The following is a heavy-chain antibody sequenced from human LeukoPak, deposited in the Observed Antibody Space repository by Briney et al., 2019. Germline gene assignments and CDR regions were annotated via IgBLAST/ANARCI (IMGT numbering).Heavy chain of an antibody. D-gene: IGHD2-21*02. V-gene: IGHV1-18*01. Sequence: ASVKVSCKASGGTFSSYAISWVRQAPGQGLEWMGWISGYNGNTKYAQNLQDRVTVTTDTSTTTAYMELRSLRSDDTAVYYCARAEYCGGDCYSPHYYYYGMDVWGQGTTVTVSS. CDR2: ISGYNGNT. CDR1: GGTFSSYA. CDR3: ARAEYCGGDCYSPHYYYYGMDV. J-gene: IGHJ6*02.